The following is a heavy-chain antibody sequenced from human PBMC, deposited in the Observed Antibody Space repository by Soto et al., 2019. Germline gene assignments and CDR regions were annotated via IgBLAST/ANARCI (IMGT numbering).Heavy chain of an antibody. CDR2: INYRGDT. D-gene: IGHD3-16*02. CDR1: GASVRNGKW. Sequence: XTLSLPCEVSGASVRNGKWWNWVRQPPGKGLEWIGHINYRGDTNSNPSLNSLVTMSADESKNYFSLKMTTVTAADRAIYYCATYRVNDDWFDFWGQGILGTVSS. V-gene: IGHV4-4*02. CDR3: ATYRVNDDWFDF. J-gene: IGHJ5*01.